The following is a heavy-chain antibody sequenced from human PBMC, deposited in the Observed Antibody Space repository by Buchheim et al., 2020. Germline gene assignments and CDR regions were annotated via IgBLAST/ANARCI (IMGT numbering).Heavy chain of an antibody. V-gene: IGHV4-30-4*01. D-gene: IGHD1-1*01. J-gene: IGHJ6*02. CDR2: IYYSGST. Sequence: QVQLQESGPGLVKPSQTLSLTCTVSGGSISSGDYYWSWIRQPPGKGLEWIGYIYYSGSTYYNPSPKSRVTISVDTPKNQSALKLSSVTAADTAVYYCARDRGRGTYYYYGMDVWGQGTT. CDR3: ARDRGRGTYYYYGMDV. CDR1: GGSISSGDYY.